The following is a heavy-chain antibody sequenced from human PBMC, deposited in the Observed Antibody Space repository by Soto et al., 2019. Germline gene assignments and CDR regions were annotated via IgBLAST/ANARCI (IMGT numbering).Heavy chain of an antibody. CDR1: GFTCSTSA. V-gene: IGHV1-58*02. J-gene: IGHJ4*02. D-gene: IGHD5-12*01. CDR2: IVVGSGNT. CDR3: ATKRDGYNPNLTFDF. Sequence: QLQLVQSGPEVKKPGTSVKVSCKASGFTCSTSAMQWVRQARGHRLEWIGWIVVGSGNTEYAQKFQERVTITRDMSTSTAYMALSGLRSEDTAMYYCATKRDGYNPNLTFDFWGQGTPVTVSS.